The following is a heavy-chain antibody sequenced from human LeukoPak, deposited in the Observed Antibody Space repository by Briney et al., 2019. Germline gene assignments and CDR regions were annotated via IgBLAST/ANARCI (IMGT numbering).Heavy chain of an antibody. D-gene: IGHD4-17*01. V-gene: IGHV1-69*13. CDR3: AIFQGTYGDNDNDY. Sequence: GASVKLSCKASGGTFRSYAINWVRLAPGKGLEWMGGIIPMVNTPKYAQKFQGRVTITADESTSTGYMEVSSLRSEDTAVYYCAIFQGTYGDNDNDYWGQGTLVTVSS. J-gene: IGHJ4*02. CDR1: GGTFRSYA. CDR2: IIPMVNTP.